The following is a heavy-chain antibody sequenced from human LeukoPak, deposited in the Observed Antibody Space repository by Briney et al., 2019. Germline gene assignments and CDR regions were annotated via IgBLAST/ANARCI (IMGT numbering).Heavy chain of an antibody. Sequence: GASVKVSCKASGYTFTSYGISWVRQAPGQGLEWMGWISAYNGNTNYAQKLQGRVTMTTDTSTSTAYMELRSLRSDDTAVYYCAGSPPGYSSGWYYDYWGQGTLVTVSS. CDR1: GYTFTSYG. CDR2: ISAYNGNT. V-gene: IGHV1-18*04. J-gene: IGHJ4*02. CDR3: AGSPPGYSSGWYYDY. D-gene: IGHD6-19*01.